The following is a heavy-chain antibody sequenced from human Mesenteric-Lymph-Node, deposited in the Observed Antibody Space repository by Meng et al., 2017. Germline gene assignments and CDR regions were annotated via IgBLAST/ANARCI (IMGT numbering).Heavy chain of an antibody. Sequence: VERVQSGGEVKKPGASVKVSCKASGYTFSNYGIRGVRQAPGQGLEWMGWISVYNGDTNYAQTLQGRVTMTTDTSTSTAYMELRSLRSDDTAVYYCARVEVGITSGDYWGQGTLVTVSS. D-gene: IGHD1-26*01. CDR3: ARVEVGITSGDY. CDR1: GYTFSNYG. J-gene: IGHJ4*02. V-gene: IGHV1-18*01. CDR2: ISVYNGDT.